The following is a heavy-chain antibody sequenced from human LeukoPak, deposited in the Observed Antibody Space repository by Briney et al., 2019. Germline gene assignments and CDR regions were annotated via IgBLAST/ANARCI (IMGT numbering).Heavy chain of an antibody. V-gene: IGHV3-23*01. D-gene: IGHD3-16*01. CDR2: LRGDGET. CDR3: AKLGGQEAYNYYVGV. Sequence: GGSLRLSCAASGFSFSHYAMSWVRQAPARGLEWVSSLRGDGETFYADSVKGRFTISRDNSKNTLYLQMNSLRAEDTAVYYCAKLGGQEAYNYYVGVWGKGTTVAVSS. J-gene: IGHJ6*03. CDR1: GFSFSHYA.